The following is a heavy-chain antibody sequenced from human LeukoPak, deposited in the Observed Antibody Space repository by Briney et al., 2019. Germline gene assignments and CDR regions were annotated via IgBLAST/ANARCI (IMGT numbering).Heavy chain of an antibody. CDR2: ISYDGSNK. J-gene: IGHJ4*02. CDR1: GFTFSSYA. D-gene: IGHD3-22*01. Sequence: GGSLRLSCAASGFTFSSYAMHWVRQAPGKGLEWVAVISYDGSNKYYADSVKGRFTISRDNSKNTLYLQMNSLRAEDTAVYYCARGIVVVTRGYFDYWGQGTLVTVSS. V-gene: IGHV3-30*04. CDR3: ARGIVVVTRGYFDY.